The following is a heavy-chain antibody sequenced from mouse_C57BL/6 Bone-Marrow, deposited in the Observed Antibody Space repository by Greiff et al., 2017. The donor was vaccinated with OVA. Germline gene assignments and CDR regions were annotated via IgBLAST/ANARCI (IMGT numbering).Heavy chain of an antibody. CDR1: GYTFTSYW. CDR2: IYPGSGST. J-gene: IGHJ2*01. V-gene: IGHV1-55*01. CDR3: ESAFIDCGSRGDY. D-gene: IGHD1-1*01. Sequence: VQLQQPGAELVKPGASVKMSCKASGYTFTSYWITWVKQRPGQGLEWIGDIYPGSGSTNYNEKFKSKATLTVDTSSSTAYMQLSSLTSEDSAVDDYESAFIDCGSRGDYWGKGTTLTVSS.